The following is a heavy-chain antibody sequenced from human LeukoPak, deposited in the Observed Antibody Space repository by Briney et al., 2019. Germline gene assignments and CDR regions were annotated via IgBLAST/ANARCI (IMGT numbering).Heavy chain of an antibody. J-gene: IGHJ6*03. Sequence: SQTLSLTCAISGDSVSSNSAAWNWIRQSPSRGLEWLGRTYYRSKWYNDYAVSVKSRITINPDTSKNQFSLQLNSVTPEDTAVYYCARDSQYSSSWFHYYYYYMDVWGKGTTVTVSS. D-gene: IGHD6-13*01. V-gene: IGHV6-1*01. CDR1: GDSVSSNSAA. CDR2: TYYRSKWYN. CDR3: ARDSQYSSSWFHYYYYYMDV.